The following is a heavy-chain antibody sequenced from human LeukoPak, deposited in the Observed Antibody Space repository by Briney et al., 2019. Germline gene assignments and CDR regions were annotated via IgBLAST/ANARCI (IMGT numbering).Heavy chain of an antibody. CDR3: ALRVYYYGSGSYYNPFDY. V-gene: IGHV1-69*01. J-gene: IGHJ4*02. CDR1: GGTFSSYA. D-gene: IGHD3-10*01. Sequence: GSSVKVSCKASGGTFSSYAISWVRQAPGQGLEWMGEIIPIFGTANYAQKFQGRVTITADESTSTAYMELSSLRSEDTAVYYCALRVYYYGSGSYYNPFDYWGQGTLVTVSS. CDR2: IIPIFGTA.